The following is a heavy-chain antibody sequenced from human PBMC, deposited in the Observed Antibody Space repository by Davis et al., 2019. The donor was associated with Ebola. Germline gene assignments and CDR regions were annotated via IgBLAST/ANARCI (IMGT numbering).Heavy chain of an antibody. Sequence: PGGSLRLSCAASGFTFSTYAMSWVRQAPGKGLEWVSGISGSGATTYYADSVKGRFTISRDNSKNTLYLQMNSLRAEDTAVYYCAKGCSGGSCYPPFHYGMDVWGQGTTVTVSS. V-gene: IGHV3-23*01. CDR1: GFTFSTYA. D-gene: IGHD2-15*01. J-gene: IGHJ6*02. CDR3: AKGCSGGSCYPPFHYGMDV. CDR2: ISGSGATT.